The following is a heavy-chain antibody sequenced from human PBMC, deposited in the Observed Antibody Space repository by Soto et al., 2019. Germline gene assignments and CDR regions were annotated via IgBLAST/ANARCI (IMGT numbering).Heavy chain of an antibody. CDR2: ITSDGRT. Sequence: PVGSLRLSCAASGFTFSSYAMSWVRQAPGKGLEWVSIITSDGRTYYADSVKGRFTISRDNSKNTVYLQMNSLRPEDTAVYYCAKDYSTVTTDPLSVVLFDYWGQGALVTAPQ. J-gene: IGHJ4*02. CDR3: AKDYSTVTTDPLSVVLFDY. CDR1: GFTFSSYA. D-gene: IGHD4-17*01. V-gene: IGHV3-23*01.